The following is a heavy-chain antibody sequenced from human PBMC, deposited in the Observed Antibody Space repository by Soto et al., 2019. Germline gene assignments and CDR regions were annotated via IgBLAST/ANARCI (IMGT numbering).Heavy chain of an antibody. Sequence: QVQLVESGGGVVQPGRSLRLSCAASGFTFSSYGMHWVRQAPGKGLEWVAVIWYDGSNKYYADSVKGRFTISRDNSKNTLYLQMNSLRAEDTAVYYCARDGSEEVPAAKVNYYYGMDVWGQGTTVTVSS. CDR1: GFTFSSYG. CDR2: IWYDGSNK. D-gene: IGHD2-2*01. J-gene: IGHJ6*02. CDR3: ARDGSEEVPAAKVNYYYGMDV. V-gene: IGHV3-33*01.